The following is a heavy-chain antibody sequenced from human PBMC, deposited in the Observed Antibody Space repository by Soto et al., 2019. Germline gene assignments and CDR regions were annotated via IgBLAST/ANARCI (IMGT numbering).Heavy chain of an antibody. V-gene: IGHV3-23*01. CDR2: LTSTGGT. CDR1: GFIFNSYA. J-gene: IGHJ4*02. D-gene: IGHD3-10*01. Sequence: PGGSLRLSCAASGFIFNSYAMSWVRQAPGKGLEWVSTLTSTGGTYYADSVKGRFPISRDNSKNTLYLQMNNLRAEDTAVYYCAKDGDLYSGYFDYWGQGIGVTVSS. CDR3: AKDGDLYSGYFDY.